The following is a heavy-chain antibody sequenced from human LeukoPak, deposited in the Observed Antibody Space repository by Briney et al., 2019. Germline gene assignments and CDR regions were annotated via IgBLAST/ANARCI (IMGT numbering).Heavy chain of an antibody. CDR1: GFTFSDHY. V-gene: IGHV3-73*01. CDR3: TQSNY. J-gene: IGHJ4*02. CDR2: IRSKADNYAT. Sequence: GGSLRLSCAASGFTFSDHYMDWVRQASGKGLEWVGRIRSKADNYATAYAASVQGRFTISRDDSKNTAYLQLNSLKTEDTAVYYCTQSNYWGQGALVTVSS.